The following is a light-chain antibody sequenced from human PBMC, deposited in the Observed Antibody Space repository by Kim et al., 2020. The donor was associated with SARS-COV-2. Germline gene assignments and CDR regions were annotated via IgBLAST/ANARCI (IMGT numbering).Light chain of an antibody. J-gene: IGLJ2*01. CDR3: QVWDSSSDHRVV. CDR1: SIGSKS. Sequence: PGKTGRVSCGGNSIGSKSVHWYQQKSGQAPLLVISYDSDRPSGIPERFSGSNSGNTATLTISRVEAGDEADYYCQVWDSSSDHRVVFGGGTKVTVL. CDR2: YDS. V-gene: IGLV3-21*04.